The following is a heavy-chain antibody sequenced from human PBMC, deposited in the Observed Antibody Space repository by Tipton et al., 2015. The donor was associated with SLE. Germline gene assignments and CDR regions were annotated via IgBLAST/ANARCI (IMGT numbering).Heavy chain of an antibody. V-gene: IGHV3-30-3*01. J-gene: IGHJ4*02. CDR3: ARGPAGNFDY. D-gene: IGHD3-10*01. Sequence: SLRLSCAASGFTFSSYAMHWVRQAPGKGLEWVAVISYDGSNKYYADSVKGRFTISRDNAKNSLYLQMNSLRAEDTAVYYCARGPAGNFDYWGQGTLVTVSS. CDR2: ISYDGSNK. CDR1: GFTFSSYA.